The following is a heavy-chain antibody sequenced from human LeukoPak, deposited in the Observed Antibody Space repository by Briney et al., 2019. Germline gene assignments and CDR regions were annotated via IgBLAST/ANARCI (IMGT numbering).Heavy chain of an antibody. CDR2: IYTGDSDT. Sequence: GESLKISCKASGSSITTYWIGWVRQKPGKGLEWMGLIYTGDSDTKYNPSFQGHVTISADKSISTAYLQWSSLKASDTAMYYCATYFAGAETFDIWGQGTMVTVSS. D-gene: IGHD3-16*01. CDR1: GSSITTYW. V-gene: IGHV5-51*01. J-gene: IGHJ3*02. CDR3: ATYFAGAETFDI.